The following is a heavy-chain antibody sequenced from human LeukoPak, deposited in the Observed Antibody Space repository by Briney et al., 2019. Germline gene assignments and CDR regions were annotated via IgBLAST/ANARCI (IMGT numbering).Heavy chain of an antibody. CDR3: ARDAIKYGSGSYLDY. D-gene: IGHD3-10*01. V-gene: IGHV3-30*04. Sequence: PGGSLRLSCAASGFTFNSYAMHWVRQAPGKGLEWVAIISYGGSKKNYADSVKGRFTISRDNSKNTLYLQMNSLRAEDTAVYYCARDAIKYGSGSYLDYWGQGTLVTVSS. J-gene: IGHJ4*02. CDR2: ISYGGSKK. CDR1: GFTFNSYA.